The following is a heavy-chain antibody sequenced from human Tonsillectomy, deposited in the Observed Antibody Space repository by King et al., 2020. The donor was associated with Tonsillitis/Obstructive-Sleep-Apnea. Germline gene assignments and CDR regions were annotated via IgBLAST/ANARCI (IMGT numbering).Heavy chain of an antibody. Sequence: QLQESGPGLVKSSETLSLICTVSGGSISSFYWSWVRQSPGKGLEWIGYISDSGDTNYNPSLKSRVTISLDTSKNQFSLKVNSVTAADTAVYYCARGNWGVRDGWGQGTTVTVSS. CDR1: GGSISSFY. CDR2: ISDSGDT. J-gene: IGHJ6*02. D-gene: IGHD7-27*01. CDR3: ARGNWGVRDG. V-gene: IGHV4-59*01.